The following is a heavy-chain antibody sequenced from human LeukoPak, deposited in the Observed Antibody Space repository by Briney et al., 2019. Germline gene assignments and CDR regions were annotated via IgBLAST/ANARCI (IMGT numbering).Heavy chain of an antibody. D-gene: IGHD6-13*01. CDR2: ISGSGGST. CDR3: AVYSSSPTWFDP. J-gene: IGHJ5*02. CDR1: GFTFSSYA. V-gene: IGHV3-23*01. Sequence: PGGSLRLSCAASGFTFSSYAMSWVRQAPGKGLEWVSAISGSGGSTYYADSVKGRFTISRDNSKNTLYLQMNSLRAEDTAVYYCAVYSSSPTWFDPWGQGTLVTVSS.